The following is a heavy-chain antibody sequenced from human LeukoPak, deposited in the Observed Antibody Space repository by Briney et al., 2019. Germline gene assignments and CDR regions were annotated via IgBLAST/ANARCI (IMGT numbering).Heavy chain of an antibody. CDR1: GYTFTGYY. CDR3: ARDNGIVVVITPDRVAFDI. V-gene: IGHV1-2*02. J-gene: IGHJ3*02. Sequence: EASVKVSCKASGYTFTGYYMHWVRQAPGQGLEWMGWINPNSGGTNYAQKFQGRVTMTRDTSISTAYMELSRLRSDDTAVYYCARDNGIVVVITPDRVAFDIWGQGTMVTVSS. CDR2: INPNSGGT. D-gene: IGHD3-22*01.